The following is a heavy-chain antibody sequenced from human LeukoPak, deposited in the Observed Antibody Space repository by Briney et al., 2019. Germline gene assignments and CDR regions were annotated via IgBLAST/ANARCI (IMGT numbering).Heavy chain of an antibody. D-gene: IGHD6-19*01. CDR1: GGSISSSSYY. CDR2: INHSGST. Sequence: SETLSLTCTVSGGSISSSSYYWGWIRQPPGKGLEWIGEINHSGSTNYNPSLKSRVTISVDTSKNQFSLKLSSVTAADTAVYYCARGGYSSGWYPYYYYGMDVWGQGTTVTVSS. CDR3: ARGGYSSGWYPYYYYGMDV. V-gene: IGHV4-39*07. J-gene: IGHJ6*02.